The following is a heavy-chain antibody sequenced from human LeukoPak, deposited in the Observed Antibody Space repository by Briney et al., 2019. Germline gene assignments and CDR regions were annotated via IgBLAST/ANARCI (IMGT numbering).Heavy chain of an antibody. CDR2: IFTSRST. CDR3: ACGSWAALDI. Sequence: PSETLSLTCTVSGGSISSGSYYWSWIRQPAGKGLEWIGRIFTSRSTNYNPSLKSRVTTSVDTSKNQFSLKLTSVTAADTAVYYCACGSWAALDIWGQGTMVTVSS. V-gene: IGHV4-61*02. D-gene: IGHD1-26*01. J-gene: IGHJ3*02. CDR1: GGSISSGSYY.